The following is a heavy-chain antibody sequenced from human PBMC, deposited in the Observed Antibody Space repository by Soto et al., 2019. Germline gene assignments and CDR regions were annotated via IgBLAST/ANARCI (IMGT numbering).Heavy chain of an antibody. CDR2: IVVGTGST. Sequence: ASVKVSCKASGITFRRTAVQWMRQARGQRLEWIGRIVVGTGSTTYAQIVQERIAITRDMSTNTAYMELSGLRPEDTAVYYCAKDGWVVPAAISENYFDYWGQGTLVTVSS. V-gene: IGHV1-58*01. CDR3: AKDGWVVPAAISENYFDY. CDR1: GITFRRTA. D-gene: IGHD2-2*01. J-gene: IGHJ4*02.